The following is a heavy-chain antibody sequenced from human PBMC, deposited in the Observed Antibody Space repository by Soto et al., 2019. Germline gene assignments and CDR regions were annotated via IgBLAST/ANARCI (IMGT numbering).Heavy chain of an antibody. J-gene: IGHJ4*02. CDR3: ARLTTVMDY. V-gene: IGHV4-59*08. D-gene: IGHD4-17*01. Sequence: SETLSLTCTVSGGSISSYYWSWIRQPPGKGLEWIGYIYYSGSTNYNPSLKSRVTISVDTSKNQFSLKLSSVTAADTAVYYCARLTTVMDYWGQGTLVTVSS. CDR2: IYYSGST. CDR1: GGSISSYY.